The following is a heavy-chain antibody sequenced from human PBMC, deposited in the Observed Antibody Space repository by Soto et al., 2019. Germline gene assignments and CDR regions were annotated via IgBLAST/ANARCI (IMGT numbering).Heavy chain of an antibody. Sequence: AVNVSCKASGGTFSSYAISWVRQAPGQGLEWMGGIIPIFGTANYAQKFQGRVTITADESTSTAYMELSSLRSEDTAVYYCARGLDYGGNSGFDYWGQGTLVTVSS. CDR1: GGTFSSYA. CDR3: ARGLDYGGNSGFDY. J-gene: IGHJ4*02. D-gene: IGHD4-17*01. CDR2: IIPIFGTA. V-gene: IGHV1-69*13.